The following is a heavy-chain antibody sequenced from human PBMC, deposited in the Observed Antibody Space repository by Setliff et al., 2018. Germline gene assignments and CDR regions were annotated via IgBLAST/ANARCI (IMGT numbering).Heavy chain of an antibody. V-gene: IGHV4-38-2*01. CDR2: MFHSGST. CDR1: GSSISSGYY. Sequence: SETLSLTCAVSGSSISSGYYWGWIRQPPGKGLEWIGSMFHSGSTYYNPSLKSRVTISIDTSNNQFSLKLTSVTAADTAVYYCARHEVVAGLEYFQHWGQGTLVT. J-gene: IGHJ1*01. CDR3: ARHEVVAGLEYFQH. D-gene: IGHD2-15*01.